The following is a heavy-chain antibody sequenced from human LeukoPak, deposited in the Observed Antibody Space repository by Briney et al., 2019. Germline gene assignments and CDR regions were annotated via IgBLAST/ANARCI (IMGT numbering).Heavy chain of an antibody. V-gene: IGHV3-64*01. Sequence: GGSLRLSCAASGFTFSSYAMHWVRQAPGKGLEYVSAISSNGGSTYYANSVKGRFTISRDNSKNTLYLQMGSLRAEDMAVYYCARGPRSSGWYYYFDYWGQGTLVTVSS. J-gene: IGHJ4*02. CDR3: ARGPRSSGWYYYFDY. CDR2: ISSNGGST. D-gene: IGHD6-19*01. CDR1: GFTFSSYA.